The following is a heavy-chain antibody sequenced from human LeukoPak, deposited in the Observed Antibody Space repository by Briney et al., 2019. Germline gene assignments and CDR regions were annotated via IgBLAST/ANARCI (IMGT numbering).Heavy chain of an antibody. CDR1: GFTFSSYA. J-gene: IGHJ4*02. CDR2: ISGSGGST. V-gene: IGHV3-23*01. CDR3: AKALPRSHCSSTSCYVVDY. D-gene: IGHD2-2*01. Sequence: GGSLRLSCAASGFTFSSYAMSWVRQAPGKGLEWVSAISGSGGSTYYADSVEGRFTISRDNSKNTLYLQMNSLRAEDTAVYYCAKALPRSHCSSTSCYVVDYWGQGTLVTVSS.